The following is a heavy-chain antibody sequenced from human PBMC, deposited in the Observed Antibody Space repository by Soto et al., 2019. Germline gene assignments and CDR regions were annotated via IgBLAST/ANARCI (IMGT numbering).Heavy chain of an antibody. V-gene: IGHV4-31*03. Sequence: TLSLTCTVSGGSIRRGGYYWSWIRQHPGKGLEWVGYIYSSGSTHYNPSLKSRVTMSVDTSKNQFSLKLSSVTAADTAVYYCARVIDSSSWFWFDPWGQGTQVTVSS. D-gene: IGHD6-13*01. CDR3: ARVIDSSSWFWFDP. CDR2: IYSSGST. CDR1: GGSIRRGGYY. J-gene: IGHJ5*02.